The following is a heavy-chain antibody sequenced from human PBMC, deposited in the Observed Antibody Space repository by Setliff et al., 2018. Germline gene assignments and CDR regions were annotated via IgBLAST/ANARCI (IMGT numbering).Heavy chain of an antibody. CDR2: IYNSGST. J-gene: IGHJ3*02. V-gene: IGHV4-59*12. CDR3: ARGRMRGSCSGPSCTYDPFDI. Sequence: PSETLSLTCTVSGGSISSYYWSWIRQPPGKGLEWIGYIYNSGSTNYNPSLKSRVTISVDTSKNQFSLILGSVTAADTAVYYCARGRMRGSCSGPSCTYDPFDIWGQGTPVTVSS. D-gene: IGHD2-2*01. CDR1: GGSISSYY.